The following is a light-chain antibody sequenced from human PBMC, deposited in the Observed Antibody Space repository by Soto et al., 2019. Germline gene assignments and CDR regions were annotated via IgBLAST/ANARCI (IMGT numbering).Light chain of an antibody. CDR3: SSYTTTPNLVV. Sequence: QSVLTQPASVSGSPGQSITISCTGTSSDVGGYNFVSWFQQHPGRAPKLIIYEVRIRPSGVSNRFSGSKSANTASLTISGLQPEDEADYYCSSYTTTPNLVVFGGGTKLTVL. J-gene: IGLJ3*02. CDR2: EVR. CDR1: SSDVGGYNF. V-gene: IGLV2-14*01.